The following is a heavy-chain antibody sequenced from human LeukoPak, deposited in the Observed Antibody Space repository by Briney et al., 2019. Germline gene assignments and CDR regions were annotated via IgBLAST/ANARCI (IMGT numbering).Heavy chain of an antibody. J-gene: IGHJ4*02. Sequence: SETLSLTCAVYGGSFSGYYWSWIRQPPGKGLEWIGSIYYSGSTYYNPSLKSRVTLSVDTSKNQFSLKLSSVTAADTAVYYCARHGGYDILTGISADFGYWGQGTLVTVSS. CDR3: ARHGGYDILTGISADFGY. V-gene: IGHV4-34*01. CDR2: IYYSGST. CDR1: GGSFSGYY. D-gene: IGHD3-9*01.